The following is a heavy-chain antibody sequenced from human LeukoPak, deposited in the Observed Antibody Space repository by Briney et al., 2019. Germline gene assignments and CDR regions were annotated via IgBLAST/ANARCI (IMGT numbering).Heavy chain of an antibody. CDR3: ASSLVIGWFDP. Sequence: SETLSLTCTVSGGSISSYYWSWIRQPPGKGLEWIGYIYYSGSTNYNPSLKSRVTISVDTSKNQFSLKLSSVTAADTVVYYCASSLVIGWFDPWGQGTLVTVSS. V-gene: IGHV4-59*01. J-gene: IGHJ5*02. CDR2: IYYSGST. CDR1: GGSISSYY. D-gene: IGHD3-16*02.